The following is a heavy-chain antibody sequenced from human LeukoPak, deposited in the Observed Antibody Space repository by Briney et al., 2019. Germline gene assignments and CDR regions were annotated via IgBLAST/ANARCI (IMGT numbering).Heavy chain of an antibody. CDR1: GGSISSYY. D-gene: IGHD2-15*01. CDR2: IYYSGST. Sequence: PSETLSLTCTVSGGSISSYYWSWIRQPPGKGLEWIGYIYYSGSTNYNPSLKSRVTISVDTSKNQFSLKLSSVTAADTAVYYCARHLVVVAATPSYGMDVWGQGTTVTVSS. J-gene: IGHJ6*02. CDR3: ARHLVVVAATPSYGMDV. V-gene: IGHV4-59*08.